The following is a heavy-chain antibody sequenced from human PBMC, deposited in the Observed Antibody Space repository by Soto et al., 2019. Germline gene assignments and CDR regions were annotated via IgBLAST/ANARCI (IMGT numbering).Heavy chain of an antibody. V-gene: IGHV3-30*18. J-gene: IGHJ6*02. CDR3: AKGADIVVVPAAHYYYYGMDV. D-gene: IGHD2-2*01. CDR2: ISYDGSNK. CDR1: GFTFSSYG. Sequence: QVQLVESGGGVVQPGRSLRLSCAASGFTFSSYGMHWVRQAPGKGLEWVAVISYDGSNKYYADSVKGRFTISRDNSKNTLYLQMNSLRAEETAVYYCAKGADIVVVPAAHYYYYGMDVWGQGTTVTVSS.